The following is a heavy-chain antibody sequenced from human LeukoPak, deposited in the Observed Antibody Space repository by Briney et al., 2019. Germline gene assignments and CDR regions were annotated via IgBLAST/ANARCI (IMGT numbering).Heavy chain of an antibody. Sequence: LSGGSLRLSCVASGLPIGDFAMHWVRQAPGQGLEWVSLISGDGVSTFFADSVKGRLSISRDNSKNSLFLEMSSLRTEDTAMYYCARESGKFDYWGQGTLVAVSS. CDR1: GLPIGDFA. J-gene: IGHJ4*02. V-gene: IGHV3-43*02. CDR3: ARESGKFDY. CDR2: ISGDGVST.